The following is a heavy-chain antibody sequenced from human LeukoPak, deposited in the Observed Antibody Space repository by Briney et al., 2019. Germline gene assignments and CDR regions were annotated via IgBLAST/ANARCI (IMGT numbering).Heavy chain of an antibody. V-gene: IGHV1-8*01. CDR1: GYTFTSYD. CDR2: MDPNSGNT. J-gene: IGHJ4*02. Sequence: GASVKVSCKASGYTFTSYDINWVRQATGQGLEWMGWMDPNSGNTGYAQKFQGRVTMTRNTSISIAYMELSSLRSEDTAVYYCARDSPTNYYDAGWGQGTLVTVSS. D-gene: IGHD3-22*01. CDR3: ARDSPTNYYDAG.